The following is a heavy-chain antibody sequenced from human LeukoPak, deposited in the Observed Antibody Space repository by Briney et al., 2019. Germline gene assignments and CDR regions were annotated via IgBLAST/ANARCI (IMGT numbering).Heavy chain of an antibody. V-gene: IGHV4-34*01. CDR2: INHSGST. J-gene: IGHJ4*02. CDR3: ARQTGSGLFILP. CDR1: GGSFSGYY. D-gene: IGHD3/OR15-3a*01. Sequence: PSETLSLTCAVYGGSFSGYYWSWIRQPPGKGLEWIGEINHSGSTNYNPSLKSRVTISVDTSMNQFSLRLTSTAADTAVYYCARQTGSGLFILPGGQGTLVTVSS.